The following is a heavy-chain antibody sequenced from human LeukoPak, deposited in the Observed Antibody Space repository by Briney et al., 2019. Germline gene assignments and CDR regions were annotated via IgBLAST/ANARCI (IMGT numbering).Heavy chain of an antibody. CDR3: AKALGGRITFGGVIGTTYFDY. V-gene: IGHV3-23*01. Sequence: GGSLRLSCAAPGFTFSSYAMSWGRQAPGKGLELVSAVSGSGGSTYYADSVKGRFTISRDNSKNTLYLQMNSLRAEDTAVYYCAKALGGRITFGGVIGTTYFDYWGQGTLVTVSS. CDR1: GFTFSSYA. D-gene: IGHD3-16*02. J-gene: IGHJ4*02. CDR2: VSGSGGST.